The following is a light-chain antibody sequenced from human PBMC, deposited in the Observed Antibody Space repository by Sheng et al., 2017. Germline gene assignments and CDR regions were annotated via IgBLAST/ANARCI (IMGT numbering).Light chain of an antibody. Sequence: DIQMTQSPSSLSASVGDRVTITCQASQDIRRNLNWYQQKPGKAPQVLIYDASNLETGVPSRFSGSGSGTHFSFTISRLQPEDIAIYFCQQFDHLPGAFGQGTKVEI. CDR3: QQFDHLPGA. V-gene: IGKV1-33*01. J-gene: IGKJ1*01. CDR2: DAS. CDR1: QDIRRN.